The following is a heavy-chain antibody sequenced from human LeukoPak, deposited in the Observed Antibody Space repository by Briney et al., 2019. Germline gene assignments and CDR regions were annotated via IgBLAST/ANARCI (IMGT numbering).Heavy chain of an antibody. Sequence: ASVKVSCKASGYTFTNYYIHWVRQAPGQGLEWMGTIIPSVGTTRSAKGRASLTRDTSTSTVYMALSTLRSEDTAVYYCARSVFPYYSGSGSPYNVDVRQNSYFDFWGQGTLVTVSS. V-gene: IGHV1-46*01. J-gene: IGHJ4*02. D-gene: IGHD3-10*01. CDR1: GYTFTNYY. CDR2: IIPSVGTT. CDR3: ARSVFPYYSGSGSPYNVDVRQNSYFDF.